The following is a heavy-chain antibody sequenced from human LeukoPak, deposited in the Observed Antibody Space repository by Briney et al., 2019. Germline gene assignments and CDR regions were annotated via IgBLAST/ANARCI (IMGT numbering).Heavy chain of an antibody. CDR1: GGSISSYY. V-gene: IGHV4-59*01. CDR2: IYYSGST. Sequence: SETLSLTCTVSGGSISSYYWSWIRQPPGKGLEWIGYIYYSGSTNYNPSLKSRVTISVDTSKNQFSLKLSSVTAADTAVYYCASTMIVVVPPQYYFDHWGQGTLVTVSS. D-gene: IGHD3-22*01. J-gene: IGHJ4*02. CDR3: ASTMIVVVPPQYYFDH.